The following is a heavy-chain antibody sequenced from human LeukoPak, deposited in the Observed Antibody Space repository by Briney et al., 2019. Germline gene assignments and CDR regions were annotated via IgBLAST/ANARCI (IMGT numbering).Heavy chain of an antibody. CDR2: IYVGGNT. Sequence: GGSLRLSCAASEFTVSSTYMSWVRQTPGKRLEWVSVIYVGGNTYYADSVKGRFTISRDNSKNTLYLQMNSLRAEDTAVYYCARGPYSLGAFDIWGQGTMVTVSS. CDR1: EFTVSSTY. CDR3: ARGPYSLGAFDI. J-gene: IGHJ3*02. D-gene: IGHD3-16*02. V-gene: IGHV3-53*01.